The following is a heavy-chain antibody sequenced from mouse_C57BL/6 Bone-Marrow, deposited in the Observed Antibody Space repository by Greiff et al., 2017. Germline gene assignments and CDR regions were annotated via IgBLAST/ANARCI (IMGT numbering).Heavy chain of an antibody. J-gene: IGHJ3*01. V-gene: IGHV5-17*01. CDR2: ISSGSSTI. CDR3: ATAWFAY. CDR1: GFTFSDYG. Sequence: EVKLMESGGGLVKPGGSLKLSCAASGFTFSDYGMHWVRQAPEKGLEWVAYISSGSSTIYYADTVKGRFTISRDNAKNTLFLQMTSLRSGDTAMYYCATAWFAYWGQGTLVTVSA.